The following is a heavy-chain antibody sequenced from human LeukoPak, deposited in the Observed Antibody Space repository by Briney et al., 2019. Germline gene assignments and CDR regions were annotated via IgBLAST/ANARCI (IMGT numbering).Heavy chain of an antibody. CDR2: ISYDGSNK. V-gene: IGHV3-30*04. CDR3: ASQGGRLLRYFDWLLPY. Sequence: PGGSLRLSCAASGFTFSSYAMHWVRKAPGKGLEWVAVISYDGSNKYYADSVKGRFTISRDNSKNTLYLQMNSLRAEDTAVYYCASQGGRLLRYFDWLLPYWGQGTLVTVSS. D-gene: IGHD3-9*01. CDR1: GFTFSSYA. J-gene: IGHJ4*02.